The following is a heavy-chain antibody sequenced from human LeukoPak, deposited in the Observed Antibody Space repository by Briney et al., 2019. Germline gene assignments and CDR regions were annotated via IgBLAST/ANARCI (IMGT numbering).Heavy chain of an antibody. Sequence: ASVKVSCKASGYIFINYGINWVRQAPGQGLEWMGWISPYNGNTNYAQKLQGRVTMTTDTSTSTDYMELRSLTSDDTAVYYCATHGTYCGGDCYSYFWGHGTLITVSS. CDR2: ISPYNGNT. CDR3: ATHGTYCGGDCYSYF. J-gene: IGHJ4*01. D-gene: IGHD2-21*01. CDR1: GYIFINYG. V-gene: IGHV1-18*01.